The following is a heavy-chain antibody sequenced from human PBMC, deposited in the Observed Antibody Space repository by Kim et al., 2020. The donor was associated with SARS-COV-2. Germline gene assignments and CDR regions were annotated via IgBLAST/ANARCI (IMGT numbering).Heavy chain of an antibody. V-gene: IGHV3-11*01. CDR2: ISSSGSTI. CDR3: ARDSPVINYYDSKVHRSYYGMDV. J-gene: IGHJ6*02. Sequence: GGSLRLSCAASGFTFSDYYMSWIRQAPGKGLEWVSYISSSGSTIYYADSVKGRFTISRDNAKNSLYLQMNSLRAEDTAVYYCARDSPVINYYDSKVHRSYYGMDVWGQGTTVTVSS. CDR1: GFTFSDYY. D-gene: IGHD3-22*01.